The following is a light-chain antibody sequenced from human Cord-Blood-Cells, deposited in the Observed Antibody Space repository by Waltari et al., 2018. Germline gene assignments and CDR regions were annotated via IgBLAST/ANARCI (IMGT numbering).Light chain of an antibody. CDR3: MQALQPPLT. J-gene: IGKJ5*01. V-gene: IGKV2-28*01. CDR1: QSLLHSNGYNY. CDR2: LCS. Sequence: DIVMTQSPLSLPVTPGEPASISCRSSQSLLHSNGYNYLDWYLQKQGQFPQLLIYLCSNRASGVPDRFSGSGSGTDFTLKISRVEAEDVGLYYCMQALQPPLTFGQGTRLEIK.